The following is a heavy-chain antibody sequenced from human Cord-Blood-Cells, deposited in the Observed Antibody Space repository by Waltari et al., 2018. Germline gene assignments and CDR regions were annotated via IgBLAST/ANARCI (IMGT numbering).Heavy chain of an antibody. CDR2: INHSGST. Sequence: QVQLQQWGAGLLKPSEPLSLTCAVYGGSFGGAYWRWIRQPPGTGRGWIGEINHSGSTNYNPSLKSRVTISVDTSKNQFSLKLSSVTAADTAVYYCARGTGYCSSTSCYYYYYGMDVWGQGTTVTVSS. CDR3: ARGTGYCSSTSCYYYYYGMDV. J-gene: IGHJ6*02. V-gene: IGHV4-34*01. CDR1: GGSFGGAY. D-gene: IGHD2-2*01.